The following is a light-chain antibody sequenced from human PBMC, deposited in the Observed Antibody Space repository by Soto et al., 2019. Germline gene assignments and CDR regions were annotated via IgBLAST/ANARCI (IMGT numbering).Light chain of an antibody. V-gene: IGKV1-5*01. J-gene: IGKJ1*01. CDR3: QHYNRSWT. CDR1: QSISSW. Sequence: DIQMTQSPSTLSASVGDRVTITCRASQSISSWLAWYQQKPGKAPKLLIYDASSLESGVPSRFSGSGSGTEFTLTISSLQPDDFATYYCQHYNRSWTFGQGTKVEIK. CDR2: DAS.